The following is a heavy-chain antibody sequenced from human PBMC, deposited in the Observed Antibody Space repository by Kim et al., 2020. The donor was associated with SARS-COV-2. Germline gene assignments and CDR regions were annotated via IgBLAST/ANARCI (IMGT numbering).Heavy chain of an antibody. CDR2: ISYDGSNK. CDR1: GFTFSSYG. J-gene: IGHJ4*02. Sequence: GGSLRLSCAASGFTFSSYGMHWVRQAPGKGLEWVAVISYDGSNKYYADSVKGRFTISRDNSKNTLYLQMNSLRAEDTAVYYCARDGARVDYGDYGGLVEPTVFDYWGQGTLVTVSS. D-gene: IGHD4-17*01. CDR3: ARDGARVDYGDYGGLVEPTVFDY. V-gene: IGHV3-33*05.